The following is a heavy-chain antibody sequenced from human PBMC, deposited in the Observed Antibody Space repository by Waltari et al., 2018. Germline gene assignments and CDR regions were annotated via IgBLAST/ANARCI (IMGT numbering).Heavy chain of an antibody. Sequence: QLQLQESGPGLVKPSETLSLTCTFSGGSISGGNQFWDWIRQPPGEGLEWIGSISGSGSTRYNPSPRSRVTISVDTSKKDQFSLRRSSVTAADTAVYFCARHADRGPSICGFDSWGQGTLVTVSS. D-gene: IGHD3-16*02. J-gene: IGHJ5*01. CDR2: ISGSGST. CDR1: GGSISGGNQF. CDR3: ARHADRGPSICGFDS. V-gene: IGHV4-39*01.